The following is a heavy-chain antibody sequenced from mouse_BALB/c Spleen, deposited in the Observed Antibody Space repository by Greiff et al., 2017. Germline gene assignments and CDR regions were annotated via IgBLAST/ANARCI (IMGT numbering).Heavy chain of an antibody. CDR2: ISDGGSYT. Sequence: EVKLMESGGGLVKPGGSLKLSCAASGFTFSDYYMYWVRQTPEKRLEWVATISDGGSYTYYPDSVKGRFTISRDNAKNNLYLQMSSLKSEDTAMYYCARPLYDYEIAYWGQGTLVTVSA. D-gene: IGHD2-4*01. CDR3: ARPLYDYEIAY. CDR1: GFTFSDYY. V-gene: IGHV5-4*02. J-gene: IGHJ3*01.